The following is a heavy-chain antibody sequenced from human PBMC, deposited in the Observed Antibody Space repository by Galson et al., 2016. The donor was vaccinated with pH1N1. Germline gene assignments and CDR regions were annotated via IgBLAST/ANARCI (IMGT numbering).Heavy chain of an antibody. V-gene: IGHV3-20*04. J-gene: IGHJ4*02. D-gene: IGHD1-26*01. CDR2: LNWNGAST. Sequence: SLRLSCAASGFTFDDYGMSWVRQAPGKGLEWVSLLNWNGASTSYSDYVKGRFTISRDNAKNSLYLQMHSLRAEDTAFYYCARDGTSSGSFYVFDSWGQGTLVTVSS. CDR1: GFTFDDYG. CDR3: ARDGTSSGSFYVFDS.